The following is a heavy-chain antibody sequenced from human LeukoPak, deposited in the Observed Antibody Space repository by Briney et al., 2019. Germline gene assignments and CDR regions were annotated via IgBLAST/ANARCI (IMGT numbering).Heavy chain of an antibody. Sequence: PSETLSLTCTVSGGSISSGGYYWSWIRQHPGKGLEWIGYIYYSGSTYYNPSLESRVTISVDTSKNQFSLKLSSVTAADTAVYYCARDQGGYSNTYYYYYMDVWGKGTTVTVSS. J-gene: IGHJ6*03. CDR2: IYYSGST. CDR3: ARDQGGYSNTYYYYYMDV. V-gene: IGHV4-31*03. CDR1: GGSISSGGYY. D-gene: IGHD4-11*01.